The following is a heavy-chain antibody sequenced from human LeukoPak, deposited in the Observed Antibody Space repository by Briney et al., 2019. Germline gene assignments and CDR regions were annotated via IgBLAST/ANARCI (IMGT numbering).Heavy chain of an antibody. Sequence: GGSLRLSCTASGFTFGDYAMSWFRQAPGKGLEWVGFIRSKAYGGTTEYAASVKGRFTISRDDSTSIVSLQMNSLKTEDTAVYYCARNTYDSRGYYYDYWGQGTLVTVSS. CDR1: GFTFGDYA. CDR3: ARNTYDSRGYYYDY. CDR2: IRSKAYGGTT. J-gene: IGHJ4*02. V-gene: IGHV3-49*03. D-gene: IGHD3-22*01.